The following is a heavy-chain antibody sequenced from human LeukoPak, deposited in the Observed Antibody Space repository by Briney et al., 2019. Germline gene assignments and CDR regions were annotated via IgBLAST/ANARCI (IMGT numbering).Heavy chain of an antibody. CDR3: TTAGGYYDSSGYYYSPYYFDY. Sequence: PGGSLRLSCAASGFTFSNAWMSWVRQAPGKGLEWVGRIKSKTDGGTTDYAAPVKGRFTISRDDSKNTLYLQMNSLKTEDTAVYYCTTAGGYYDSSGYYYSPYYFDYWGQGTLVTVSS. J-gene: IGHJ4*02. CDR1: GFTFSNAW. D-gene: IGHD3-22*01. CDR2: IKSKTDGGTT. V-gene: IGHV3-15*01.